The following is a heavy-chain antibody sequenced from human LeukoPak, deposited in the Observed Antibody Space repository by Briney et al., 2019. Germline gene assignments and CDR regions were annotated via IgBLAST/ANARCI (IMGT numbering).Heavy chain of an antibody. J-gene: IGHJ4*02. D-gene: IGHD5-18*01. Sequence: GGSLRLSCAASGFTFSSFGMHWVRQAPGKGLECVAVISYDGSNKYHADSVKGRFTISRDNSKNTLYLQMNSLRAEDTAVYYCAKDGERGYSYGYFHYWGQGTLVTVSS. CDR3: AKDGERGYSYGYFHY. CDR2: ISYDGSNK. CDR1: GFTFSSFG. V-gene: IGHV3-30*18.